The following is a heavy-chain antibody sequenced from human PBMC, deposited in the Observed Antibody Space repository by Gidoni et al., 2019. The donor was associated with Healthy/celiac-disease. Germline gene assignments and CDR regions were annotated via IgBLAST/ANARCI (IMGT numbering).Heavy chain of an antibody. D-gene: IGHD3-22*01. CDR1: GFTFSSYA. J-gene: IGHJ4*02. V-gene: IGHV3-23*01. CDR3: AKDRSISSGYYY. Sequence: EVQLLESGGGLVQPGGSLRLSCAASGFTFSSYAMSWVRQAPGKGLEWVSAISGSVGSTYYADSVKGRFTISRDNSKNTLYLQMNSLRAEDTAVYYCAKDRSISSGYYYWGQGTLVTVSS. CDR2: ISGSVGST.